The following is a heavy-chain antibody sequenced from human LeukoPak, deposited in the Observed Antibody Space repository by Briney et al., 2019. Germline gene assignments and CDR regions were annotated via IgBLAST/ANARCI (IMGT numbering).Heavy chain of an antibody. V-gene: IGHV1-3*03. CDR2: INTGNGKT. D-gene: IGHD6-19*01. CDR1: GYTFTSYA. J-gene: IGHJ4*02. Sequence: ASVKVSCKASGYTFTSYAMNWVRQAPGQGLEWMGWINTGNGKTKYSQEFQGRVTITRDTSASTAYMELSSLRSDDMAVYYCARVVRYSGGPLTDLLPYYFDYWGQGTLVTVSS. CDR3: ARVVRYSGGPLTDLLPYYFDY.